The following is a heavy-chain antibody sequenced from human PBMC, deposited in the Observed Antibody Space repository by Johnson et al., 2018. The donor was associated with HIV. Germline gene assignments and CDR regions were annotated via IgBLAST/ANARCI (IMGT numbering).Heavy chain of an antibody. V-gene: IGHV3-9*01. Sequence: VQVVESGGGLVKPGGSLRLSCAASGFTFDDYAMHWVRQAPGKGLEWVSGISWNSGSIGYADSVKGRFTISRDNAKNSLYLQMNSLRAEDTAVYYCARGLRQVAALDIWGQGTMVTVSS. J-gene: IGHJ3*02. D-gene: IGHD3-16*01. CDR3: ARGLRQVAALDI. CDR2: ISWNSGSI. CDR1: GFTFDDYA.